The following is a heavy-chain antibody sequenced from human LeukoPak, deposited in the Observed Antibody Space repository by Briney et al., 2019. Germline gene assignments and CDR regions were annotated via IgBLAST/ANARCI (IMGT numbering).Heavy chain of an antibody. CDR1: GFTFSSYA. CDR2: IASDGNNR. CDR3: ARGRPHGNDY. D-gene: IGHD4-23*01. V-gene: IGHV3-74*01. J-gene: IGHJ4*02. Sequence: GGSLRLSCAVSGFTFSSYAMTWVRQVPGKGLVWVSRIASDGNNRDYADSVKGRFTISRDNAKNTLYLQMNSLRVEDTAVYYCARGRPHGNDYWGQGTLVTVSS.